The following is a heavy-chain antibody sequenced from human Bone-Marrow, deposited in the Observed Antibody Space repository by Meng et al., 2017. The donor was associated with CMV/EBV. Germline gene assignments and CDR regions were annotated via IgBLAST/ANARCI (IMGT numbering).Heavy chain of an antibody. CDR1: GFSFSDYR. Sequence: GESLKISCAASGFSFSDYRMNWVRQAPGKGLEWVSSIKTGSTYIHYADSVKGRFTISRDNAKNSLYLQMNSLRAEDTAVYYCARVGGVPYISGYFYYYGMDVWGQGTTVTVSS. V-gene: IGHV3-21*01. CDR3: ARVGGVPYISGYFYYYGMDV. D-gene: IGHD3-3*01. J-gene: IGHJ6*02. CDR2: IKTGSTYI.